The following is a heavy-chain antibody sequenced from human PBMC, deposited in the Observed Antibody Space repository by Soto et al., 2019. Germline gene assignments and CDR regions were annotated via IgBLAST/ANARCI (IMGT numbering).Heavy chain of an antibody. J-gene: IGHJ4*02. CDR2: ISGSGGST. D-gene: IGHD6-13*01. Sequence: GGSLRLSCAASGFTLSSYALSWVRQAPGKGLEWVSAISGSGGSTYYADSVKGRFTISRDNSKNTLYLQMNSLRAEDTAVYYCAKRIAAAGPFDYWGQGTLVTVSS. CDR1: GFTLSSYA. V-gene: IGHV3-23*01. CDR3: AKRIAAAGPFDY.